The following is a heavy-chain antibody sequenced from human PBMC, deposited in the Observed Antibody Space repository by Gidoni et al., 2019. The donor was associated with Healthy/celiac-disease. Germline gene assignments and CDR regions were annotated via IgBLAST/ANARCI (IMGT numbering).Heavy chain of an antibody. Sequence: EVQLLESGGGWVKPGGSLRISCAASGFTFRSYAMSWVRQAPGKGLELVSAISGSGGSTYSADSVKGRFTISRDNSKNTLYLQMNSLRAEDTAVYYCAKDYQLLSLYFDYWGQGTLVTVSS. CDR2: ISGSGGST. D-gene: IGHD2-2*01. CDR1: GFTFRSYA. CDR3: AKDYQLLSLYFDY. J-gene: IGHJ4*02. V-gene: IGHV3-23*01.